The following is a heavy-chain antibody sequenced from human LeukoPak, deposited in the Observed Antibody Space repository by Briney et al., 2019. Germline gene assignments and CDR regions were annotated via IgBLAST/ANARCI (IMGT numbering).Heavy chain of an antibody. J-gene: IGHJ4*02. V-gene: IGHV3-23*01. CDR2: ISGSGGRS. CDR1: GFTFSSYA. D-gene: IGHD4-17*01. CDR3: ARVGGPTVNPKSCYFDY. Sequence: GGSLRLSCAASGFTFSSYAMSWVRQGPGKGLEWVSVISGSGGRSFYADSVKGRFTISRDNAKNSPYLQMNSLRAEDTAVYYCARVGGPTVNPKSCYFDYWGQGTLVTVSS.